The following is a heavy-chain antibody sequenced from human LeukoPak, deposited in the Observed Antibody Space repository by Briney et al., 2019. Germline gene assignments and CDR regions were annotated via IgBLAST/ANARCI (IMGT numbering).Heavy chain of an antibody. Sequence: PGGSLRLSCAASGFTFSSYSMNWVRQAPGKGLEWVSSISSSSSYIYYADSVKGRFTISRDNAKTSLYLQMNSLRAEDTAVYYCARDGGYCSGGSCNNWFDPWGQGTLVTVSS. CDR1: GFTFSSYS. CDR2: ISSSSSYI. J-gene: IGHJ5*02. D-gene: IGHD2-15*01. CDR3: ARDGGYCSGGSCNNWFDP. V-gene: IGHV3-21*01.